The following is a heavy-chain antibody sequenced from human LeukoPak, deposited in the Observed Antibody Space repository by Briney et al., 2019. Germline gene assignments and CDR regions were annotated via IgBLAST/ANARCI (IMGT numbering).Heavy chain of an antibody. CDR1: GFTFSSYG. D-gene: IGHD6-13*01. CDR3: ARDSSYSSSWYRKRGGFDY. Sequence: GGSLRLSCAASGFTFSSYGMHWVRQAPGKGLEWVAFIRYDGSNKYYADSVKGRFTISRDNSKNTLYLQMGSLRAEDMAVYYCARDSSYSSSWYRKRGGFDYWGQGTLVTVSS. V-gene: IGHV3-30*02. J-gene: IGHJ4*02. CDR2: IRYDGSNK.